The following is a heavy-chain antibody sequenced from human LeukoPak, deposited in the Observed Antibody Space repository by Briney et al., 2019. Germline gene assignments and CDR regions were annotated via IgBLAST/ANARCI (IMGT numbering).Heavy chain of an antibody. D-gene: IGHD3-10*01. V-gene: IGHV3-23*01. J-gene: IGHJ4*02. CDR1: GFTFSSYA. CDR3: AKVTYGSGTYGAFDY. CDR2: ISDNGGNT. Sequence: PGGSLRLSCAASGFTFSSYAMSWVRQAPGKGLEWVSSISDNGGNTYYADSAKGRFTISRDNSKNTLYLQMNSLRAEDTAVYYCAKVTYGSGTYGAFDYWGQGTLVTVSS.